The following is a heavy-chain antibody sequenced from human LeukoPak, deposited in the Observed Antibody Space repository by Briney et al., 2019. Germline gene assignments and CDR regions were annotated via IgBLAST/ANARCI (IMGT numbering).Heavy chain of an antibody. CDR1: GYSFTSYW. Sequence: GESLKISCKGFGYSFTSYWIGWVRQMPGKGLECMGIIYPGDSDTRYSPSFQGQVTISADKSISTAYLQWSSLKASDTAMYYCARLVGYCSGGRCYGDWFDPWGQGTLVTVSS. CDR3: ARLVGYCSGGRCYGDWFDP. J-gene: IGHJ5*02. D-gene: IGHD2-15*01. CDR2: IYPGDSDT. V-gene: IGHV5-51*01.